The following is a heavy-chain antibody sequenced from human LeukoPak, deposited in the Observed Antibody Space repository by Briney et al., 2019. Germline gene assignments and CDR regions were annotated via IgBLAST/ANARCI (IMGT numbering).Heavy chain of an antibody. J-gene: IGHJ4*02. CDR3: ASPRVGATH. Sequence: SQTLSLTCTVSGGSISSGSYYWGWIRQPPGKGPEWIGSIYYSGSTYYNPSLKSRVTISVDTSKNQFSLKLSSVTAADTAVYYCASPRVGATHWGQGTLVTVSS. CDR1: GGSISSGSYY. V-gene: IGHV4-39*01. D-gene: IGHD1-26*01. CDR2: IYYSGST.